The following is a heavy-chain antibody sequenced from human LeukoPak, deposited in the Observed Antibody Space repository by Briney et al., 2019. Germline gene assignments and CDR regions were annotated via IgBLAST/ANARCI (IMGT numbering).Heavy chain of an antibody. Sequence: GGSLRLSCAASGFTFSDYYMSWIRQAPGKGLEWVSYISSSGSTIYYADSVKGRFTISRDNAKNSLYLQMNSLRAEDTAVYYCARDEGRSTHFYYYYYGVDVWGQGTTVTVSS. V-gene: IGHV3-11*01. CDR3: ARDEGRSTHFYYYYYGVDV. CDR1: GFTFSDYY. CDR2: ISSSGSTI. D-gene: IGHD2-2*01. J-gene: IGHJ6*02.